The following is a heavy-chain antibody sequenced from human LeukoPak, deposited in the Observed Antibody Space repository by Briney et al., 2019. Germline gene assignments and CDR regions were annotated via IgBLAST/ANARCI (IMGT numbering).Heavy chain of an antibody. Sequence: AASVKVSCKASGYTFTSYYMHWVRQAPGQGLEWMGIINPSGGSTSYAQKFQGRVTITTDESTSTAYMELSSLRSEDTAVYYCARDSGSGSSNYWGQGTLVTVSS. J-gene: IGHJ4*02. D-gene: IGHD3-10*01. CDR2: INPSGGST. V-gene: IGHV1-46*01. CDR3: ARDSGSGSSNY. CDR1: GYTFTSYY.